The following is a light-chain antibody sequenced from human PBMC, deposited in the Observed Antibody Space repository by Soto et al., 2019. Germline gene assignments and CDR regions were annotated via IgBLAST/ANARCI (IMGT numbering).Light chain of an antibody. V-gene: IGKV3-20*01. Sequence: EIVLTQSPGTLSLSPGERATLSCKASQSVTSRYLAWYQQKPGQAPRLLIYGASSRATGIPDRFSGSGSGTDFTLTISRLEPEDCAVYFGQQDNNSPEYTFGQGTKLEIK. CDR3: QQDNNSPEYT. CDR1: QSVTSRY. CDR2: GAS. J-gene: IGKJ2*01.